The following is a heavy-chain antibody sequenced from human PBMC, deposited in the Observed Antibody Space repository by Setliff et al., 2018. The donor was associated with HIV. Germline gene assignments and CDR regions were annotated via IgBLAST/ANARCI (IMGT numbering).Heavy chain of an antibody. CDR2: IYISGST. CDR3: ATNRRDCYSASCPLTS. Sequence: PSETLSLTCTVSGGSISGHYWNWIRQPAGGGLEWIGRIYISGSTNYNPSLKSRVTISRDNAKNTLFLQMNSLRAEDSAMYYCATNRRDCYSASCPLTSWGQGTLVTVSS. J-gene: IGHJ4*02. V-gene: IGHV4-4*07. CDR1: GGSISGHY. D-gene: IGHD2-21*01.